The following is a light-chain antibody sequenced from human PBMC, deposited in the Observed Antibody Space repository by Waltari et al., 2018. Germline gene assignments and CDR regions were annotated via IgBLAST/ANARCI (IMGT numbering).Light chain of an antibody. CDR1: NSYVGGYDH. CDR3: SSYSNIKMYL. V-gene: IGLV2-14*01. CDR2: EVS. Sequence: QSALTQPASVSGSPGQSITISCTGSNSYVGGYDHVPWYQQHPGKVPKLLIYEVSNRPSGVSNRFFGFKSGITASLIISGLQAEDEADYYCSSYSNIKMYLFGTGTKVSVL. J-gene: IGLJ1*01.